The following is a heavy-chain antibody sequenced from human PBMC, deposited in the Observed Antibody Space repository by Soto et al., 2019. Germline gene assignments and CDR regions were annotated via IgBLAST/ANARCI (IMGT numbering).Heavy chain of an antibody. CDR2: IYYTGST. Sequence: QVQLQESGPGLVKPSETLSLTCTVSGGSISSYYWSWIRQPPGKRLEWIGYIYYTGSTSYNPSLKSRVTIAVDTSKNQFSLKLNSVTAADTAVYYCARHAPGYYDYWGQGTLVTVSS. CDR3: ARHAPGYYDY. V-gene: IGHV4-59*08. D-gene: IGHD2-15*01. J-gene: IGHJ4*02. CDR1: GGSISSYY.